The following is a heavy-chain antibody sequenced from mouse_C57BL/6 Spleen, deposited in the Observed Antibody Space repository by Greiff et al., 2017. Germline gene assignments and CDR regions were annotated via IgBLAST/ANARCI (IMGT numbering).Heavy chain of an antibody. V-gene: IGHV5-6*01. CDR2: ISSGGSYT. J-gene: IGHJ2*01. Sequence: EVKLVESGGDLVKPGGSLKLSCAASGFTFSSYGMSWVRQTPDKRLEWVATISSGGSYTYYPDSVKGRFTISRDNAKNTLYLQMSSLKSEDTAMCFCAGHPTGTGFGYWGQGTTLTVST. CDR1: GFTFSSYG. CDR3: AGHPTGTGFGY. D-gene: IGHD4-1*02.